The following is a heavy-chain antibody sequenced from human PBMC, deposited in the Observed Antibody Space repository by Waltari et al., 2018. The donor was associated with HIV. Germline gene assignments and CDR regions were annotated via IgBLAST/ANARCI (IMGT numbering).Heavy chain of an antibody. CDR3: VRVNGVSGSPSGR. V-gene: IGHV1-18*01. CDR2: ISAYNGNT. D-gene: IGHD3-10*01. Sequence: QVQLVQSGAEVQKPGASVKVSCKAPGSTFTPPGISWVRQAPGQGLEWMGWISAYNGNTNYAQKLQDRLTMTTDTSTNTAYMELRSLRSDDTAVYYCVRVNGVSGSPSGRWGPGTLVTVSS. CDR1: GSTFTPPG. J-gene: IGHJ4*02.